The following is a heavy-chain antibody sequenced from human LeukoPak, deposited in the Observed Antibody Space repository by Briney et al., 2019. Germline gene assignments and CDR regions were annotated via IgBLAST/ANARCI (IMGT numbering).Heavy chain of an antibody. J-gene: IGHJ4*02. Sequence: GGSLRLSCAASGFTFEDYGMSWVRQAPGKGLEWVSGINWNGGSTGYADSVKGRFTISRDNAKNSLYLQMNSLRAEDTALYYCARGIRFLEWLSGFDYWGQGTLVTVSS. CDR2: INWNGGST. CDR1: GFTFEDYG. V-gene: IGHV3-20*04. D-gene: IGHD3-3*01. CDR3: ARGIRFLEWLSGFDY.